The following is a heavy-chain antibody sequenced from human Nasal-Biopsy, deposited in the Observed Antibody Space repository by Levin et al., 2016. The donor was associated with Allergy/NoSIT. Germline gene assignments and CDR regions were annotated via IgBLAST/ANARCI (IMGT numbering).Heavy chain of an antibody. D-gene: IGHD2-2*03. CDR1: GFTFSDYY. CDR3: SRGGIGYCSSTSCYGPVDY. Sequence: GESLKISCAASGFTFSDYYMSWIRQTPGKGLEWIASIRSGRDISSGSAYSNYADSVRGRFTISRDNAKNSLSLQMNSLRADDTAVYYCSRGGIGYCSSTSCYGPVDYWGQGTLVTVSS. V-gene: IGHV3-11*05. CDR2: IRSGRDISSGSAY. J-gene: IGHJ4*02.